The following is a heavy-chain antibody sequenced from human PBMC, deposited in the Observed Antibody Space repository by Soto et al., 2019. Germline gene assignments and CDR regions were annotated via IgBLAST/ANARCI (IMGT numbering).Heavy chain of an antibody. J-gene: IGHJ4*02. CDR3: VKSGDNYNALDY. Sequence: GGSLRLSCTASGFTLSDHYMRWMRQAPGKGLEWIGYSSNSGSFTRYADSVKGRFSISRDNAKNSLYLQINSLRGDDTAIYYCVKSGDNYNALDYWGQGTPVTVSS. CDR1: GFTLSDHY. V-gene: IGHV3-11*06. CDR2: SSNSGSFT. D-gene: IGHD1-1*01.